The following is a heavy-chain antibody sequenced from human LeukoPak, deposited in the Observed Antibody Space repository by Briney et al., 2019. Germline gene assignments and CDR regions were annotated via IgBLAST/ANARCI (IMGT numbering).Heavy chain of an antibody. J-gene: IGHJ4*02. Sequence: SQTLSLTCAVSGGSISSGGYSWSWIRQPPGKGLEWIGYIYHSGSTYYNPSLKSRVTISVDRSKNPFSLKLSSVTAADTAVYYCAREKTTVTTGGSSGWYGGYFDYWGQGTLVTVSS. CDR1: GGSISSGGYS. CDR3: AREKTTVTTGGSSGWYGGYFDY. D-gene: IGHD6-19*01. V-gene: IGHV4-30-2*01. CDR2: IYHSGST.